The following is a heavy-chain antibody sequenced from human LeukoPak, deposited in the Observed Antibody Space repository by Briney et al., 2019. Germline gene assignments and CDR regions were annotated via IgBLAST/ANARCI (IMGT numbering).Heavy chain of an antibody. CDR2: ISTSSSYI. D-gene: IGHD3-10*01. CDR3: ARDSGTTGEVKFDP. Sequence: GGSLRLSCAASGFTFSNYNMNWVRQAPGKGLEWVSSISTSSSYIYYADSVKGRFTISRDNAKNSLCLQMNSLRAEDTAVYYCARDSGTTGEVKFDPWGQGTLVTVSS. V-gene: IGHV3-21*01. CDR1: GFTFSNYN. J-gene: IGHJ5*02.